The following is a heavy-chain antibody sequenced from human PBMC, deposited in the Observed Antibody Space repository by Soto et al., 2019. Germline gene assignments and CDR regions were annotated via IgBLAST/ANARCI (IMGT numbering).Heavy chain of an antibody. D-gene: IGHD3-3*01. CDR2: IYPGDSDT. CDR1: GYSFTSYW. Sequence: GESLKISCKGSGYSFTSYWIGWVRQMPGKGLEWMGIIYPGDSDTRYSPSFQGQVTISADKSISTAYLQWSSLKASDTAMYYCARRVDYDFWSGKDYMDVWGKGTTVTVSS. V-gene: IGHV5-51*01. J-gene: IGHJ6*03. CDR3: ARRVDYDFWSGKDYMDV.